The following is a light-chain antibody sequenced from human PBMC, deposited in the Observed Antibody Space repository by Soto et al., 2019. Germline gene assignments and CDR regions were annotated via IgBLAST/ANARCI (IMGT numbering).Light chain of an antibody. CDR1: SSDVGGYNS. J-gene: IGLJ1*01. V-gene: IGLV2-14*01. CDR2: DVS. CDR3: CSYTSGSTLYV. Sequence: QSALTQPASVSGSPGQSITISCTGTSSDVGGYNSVSWYQQHPGKAPKLMIFDVSSRPSGVSNRFSGSKSGNTASLTISGLQAEDEADYYCCSYTSGSTLYVFGTGTKVT.